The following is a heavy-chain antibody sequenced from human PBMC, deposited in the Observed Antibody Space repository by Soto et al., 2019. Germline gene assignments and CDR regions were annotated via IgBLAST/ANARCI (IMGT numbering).Heavy chain of an antibody. CDR1: GFTFNDAW. CDR3: TPDHRAETTVVDY. D-gene: IGHD4-4*01. V-gene: IGHV3-15*07. Sequence: GGSLRLSCAASGFTFNDAWMNWVRQAPEKGLEWVGRIKSNTYGGTTDYAAPVKGRFSISRDDSKNTLYLHLNSLKTEDTAVYYCTPDHRAETTVVDYWGQGTLVTVSS. J-gene: IGHJ4*02. CDR2: IKSNTYGGTT.